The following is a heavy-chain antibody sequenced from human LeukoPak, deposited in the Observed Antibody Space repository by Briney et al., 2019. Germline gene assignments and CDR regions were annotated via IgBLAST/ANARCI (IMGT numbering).Heavy chain of an antibody. CDR3: AKAFGYCSSTSCYDWYFQH. Sequence: GRSLRLSCAASGFTFSSYGMHWVRQAPGKGLEWVAVISYDGSNKYYADSVKGRFTISRDNSKNTLYLQMKSLRAEDTAVYYCAKAFGYCSSTSCYDWYFQHWGQGTLVTVSS. D-gene: IGHD2-2*01. J-gene: IGHJ1*01. CDR2: ISYDGSNK. V-gene: IGHV3-30*18. CDR1: GFTFSSYG.